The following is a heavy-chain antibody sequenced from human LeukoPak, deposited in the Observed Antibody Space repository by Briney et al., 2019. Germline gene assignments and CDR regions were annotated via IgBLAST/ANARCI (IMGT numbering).Heavy chain of an antibody. Sequence: GGSLRLSCAASGFTFSSYAMSWVRQAPGKGLERVSAISGSGGSTYYEDSVKGRFTISRVNSKNTLYLQMNSLRAEDTAVYYCAKGIVGATRKINFFDYWGQGTLVTVSS. CDR3: AKGIVGATRKINFFDY. D-gene: IGHD1-26*01. V-gene: IGHV3-23*01. CDR2: ISGSGGST. J-gene: IGHJ4*02. CDR1: GFTFSSYA.